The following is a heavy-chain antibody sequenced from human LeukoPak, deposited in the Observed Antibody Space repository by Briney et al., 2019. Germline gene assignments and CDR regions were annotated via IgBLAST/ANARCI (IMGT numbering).Heavy chain of an antibody. J-gene: IGHJ4*02. Sequence: PSETLSLTCNVSRGSISSGGHYWGWIRQRPGKGLEWMGYTYFTGSTYYNPSLQSRLIISADTSMTQFSLRLRSVTAADTAVYYCARVSFTYGPLDSWGPGIPVTVSS. D-gene: IGHD4-17*01. CDR1: RGSISSGGHY. V-gene: IGHV4-31*03. CDR2: TYFTGST. CDR3: ARVSFTYGPLDS.